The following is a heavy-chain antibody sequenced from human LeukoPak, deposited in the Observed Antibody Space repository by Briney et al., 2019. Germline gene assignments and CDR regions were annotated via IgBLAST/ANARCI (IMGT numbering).Heavy chain of an antibody. CDR2: INPNSGGT. D-gene: IGHD6-19*01. Sequence: LGASVKVSCKASGYTFTDYYMHWVRQAPGQGLEWMGWINPNSGGTNYAQKFQGRVTMTRDTSISTAYMELSRLRSDDTAVYYCAQDTQWLYVFDYWGQGTLVTVSS. CDR1: GYTFTDYY. CDR3: AQDTQWLYVFDY. J-gene: IGHJ4*02. V-gene: IGHV1-2*02.